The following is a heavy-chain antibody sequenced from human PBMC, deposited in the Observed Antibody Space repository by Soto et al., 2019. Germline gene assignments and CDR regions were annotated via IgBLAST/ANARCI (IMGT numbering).Heavy chain of an antibody. J-gene: IGHJ4*02. Sequence: ASVKVSCKASGYTFTSYGISWVRQAPGQGLEWMGWISAYNGNTNYAQKLQGRVTMTTDTSTSTAYKELRSLRSDDTAVYYCARDDCSSTSCYNFDYWGQGTLVTVSS. V-gene: IGHV1-18*01. D-gene: IGHD2-2*02. CDR1: GYTFTSYG. CDR3: ARDDCSSTSCYNFDY. CDR2: ISAYNGNT.